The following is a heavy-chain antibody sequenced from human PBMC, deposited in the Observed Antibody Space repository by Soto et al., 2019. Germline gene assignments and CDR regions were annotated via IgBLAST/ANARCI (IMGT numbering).Heavy chain of an antibody. V-gene: IGHV4-31*03. D-gene: IGHD3-10*01. CDR2: IYYSGST. CDR1: GGSISSGGYY. CDR3: ARDRRGDYGMDV. Sequence: PSDTLSLTFNVSGGSISSGGYYWILIRQHPGKGLEWIGYIYYSGSTYYNPSLKSRVTISVDTSKNQFSLKLSSVTAADTAVYYCARDRRGDYGMDVWGQGTTVTVSS. J-gene: IGHJ6*02.